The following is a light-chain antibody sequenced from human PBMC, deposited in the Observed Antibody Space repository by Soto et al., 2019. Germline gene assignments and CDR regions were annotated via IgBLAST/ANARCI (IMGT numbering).Light chain of an antibody. CDR1: SSDVGGYDY. J-gene: IGLJ1*01. CDR2: DVS. Sequence: QSALTQPASVSGSPGQSITISCTGTSSDVGGYDYVSWYQQHPGKAPKLMIYDVSNRPSGVTNRFSGSKSGNTASLTISGLQAEDEADYSCSSYTSSSTLYVFASGTKLTVL. CDR3: SSYTSSSTLYV. V-gene: IGLV2-14*03.